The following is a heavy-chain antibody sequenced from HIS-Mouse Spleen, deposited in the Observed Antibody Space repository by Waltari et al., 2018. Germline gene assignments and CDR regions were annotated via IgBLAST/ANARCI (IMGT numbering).Heavy chain of an antibody. CDR2: IYYSGST. Sequence: QLQLQESGPGLVKPSATLSLTCTVSGGSISSSSYYWGWIRHPPGKGLEWIGSIYYSGSTYYNPSLKSRVTISVDTSKNQFSLKLSSVTAADTAVYYCARHEGQQLVTSLFDYWGQGTLVTVSS. V-gene: IGHV4-39*01. D-gene: IGHD6-13*01. CDR3: ARHEGQQLVTSLFDY. J-gene: IGHJ4*02. CDR1: GGSISSSSYY.